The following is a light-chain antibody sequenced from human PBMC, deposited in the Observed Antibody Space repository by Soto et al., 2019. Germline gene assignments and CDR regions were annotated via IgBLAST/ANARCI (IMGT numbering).Light chain of an antibody. CDR1: QSISRC. V-gene: IGKV1-5*03. CDR3: QQYNSYSWT. Sequence: DIHMTQSPSTLSASVGDRVTITCRASQSISRCLAWYQQKPGKAPNLLIYKTSSLESGVPSTFSGSGSGTEFTLTISSLQPDDFATYYCQQYNSYSWTFGQGTKVEVK. J-gene: IGKJ1*01. CDR2: KTS.